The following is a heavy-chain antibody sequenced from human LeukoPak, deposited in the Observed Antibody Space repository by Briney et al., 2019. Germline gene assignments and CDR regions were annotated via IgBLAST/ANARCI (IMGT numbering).Heavy chain of an antibody. D-gene: IGHD3-10*01. J-gene: IGHJ4*02. V-gene: IGHV4-39*07. CDR3: ARYYYGSGSQFDY. CDR1: GGSISSSNYY. CDR2: IYYSGST. Sequence: SETLSLTCTVSGGSISSSNYYWGWIRQPPGKGLEWIGSIYYSGSTYYSPSLKSRVTISVDTSKNQFSLKLSSVTAADTAVYYCARYYYGSGSQFDYWGQGTLVTVSS.